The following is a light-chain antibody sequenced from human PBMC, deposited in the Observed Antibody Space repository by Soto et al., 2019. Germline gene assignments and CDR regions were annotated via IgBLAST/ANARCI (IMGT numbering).Light chain of an antibody. CDR2: GAS. V-gene: IGKV3-15*01. CDR3: QQFNKWPIT. J-gene: IGKJ2*01. Sequence: EILMTQSPATLSVSPGERATLSCRASQSVSSNLAWYQQKPGQAPRLVISGASPMATGITARFSGSGSGTDFTLTITRLQSEDSAVYYCQQFNKWPITFGQGTKLDI. CDR1: QSVSSN.